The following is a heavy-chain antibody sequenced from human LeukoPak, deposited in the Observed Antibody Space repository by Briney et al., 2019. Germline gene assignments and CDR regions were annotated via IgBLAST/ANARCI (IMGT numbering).Heavy chain of an antibody. CDR3: TRDPRYCSGGNCPHTADY. CDR1: GFTFGDYA. Sequence: PGGSLRLSCTTSGFTFGDYAMSWFRQAPGKGLEWVGFITTKTFGGTTEYAASVKGRFTVSRDDSKSIAYLQMNSLRTENTAMYYCTRDPRYCSGGNCPHTADYWDQGTLVTVSS. J-gene: IGHJ4*02. CDR2: ITTKTFGGTT. D-gene: IGHD2-15*01. V-gene: IGHV3-49*03.